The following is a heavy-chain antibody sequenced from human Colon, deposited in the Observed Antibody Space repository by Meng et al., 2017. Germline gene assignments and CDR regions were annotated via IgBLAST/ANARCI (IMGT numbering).Heavy chain of an antibody. CDR3: ARLIAGWPFYFDY. J-gene: IGHJ4*02. CDR2: MFHSGTT. Sequence: QGQLQASGPGLVRPSETLSLTCNVSGGSVSSGSHYWSWIRQSPGKGLEWIGYMFHSGTTKYNPSLKSRVSMSVDTTKNQFYLKLTSVTVADTAVFYCARLIAGWPFYFDYWGQGILVTVSS. D-gene: IGHD6-19*01. V-gene: IGHV4-61*01. CDR1: GGSVSSGSHY.